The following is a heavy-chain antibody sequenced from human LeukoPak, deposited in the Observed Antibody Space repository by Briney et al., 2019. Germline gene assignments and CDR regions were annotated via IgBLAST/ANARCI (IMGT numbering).Heavy chain of an antibody. V-gene: IGHV1-2*04. Sequence: ASVKVSCKASGYTFTGYYTHWVRQAPGQGLEWMGWINPNSGGTNYAQKFQGWVTMTRDTSISTAYMELSRLRSDDTAVYYCARSDSGSGWYYFDYWGQGTLVTVSS. J-gene: IGHJ4*02. CDR1: GYTFTGYY. CDR2: INPNSGGT. CDR3: ARSDSGSGWYYFDY. D-gene: IGHD6-19*01.